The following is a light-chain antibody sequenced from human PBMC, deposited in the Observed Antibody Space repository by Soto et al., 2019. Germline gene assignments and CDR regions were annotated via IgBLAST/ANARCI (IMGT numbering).Light chain of an antibody. Sequence: EIVLTQSPATLSLSPGERANLSCRASQSVSSYLAWYQPKPGQAPRLLIYDASNRATGIPARFSGSGSGTDFTLTISSLEPEDFAVYYCQQRSDWPQVAFGLGTKVDIK. CDR3: QQRSDWPQVA. CDR2: DAS. V-gene: IGKV3-11*01. J-gene: IGKJ3*01. CDR1: QSVSSY.